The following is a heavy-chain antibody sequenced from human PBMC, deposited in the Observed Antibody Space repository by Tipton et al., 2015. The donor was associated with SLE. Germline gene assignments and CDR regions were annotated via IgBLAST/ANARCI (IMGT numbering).Heavy chain of an antibody. CDR2: ISSSGSPI. J-gene: IGHJ4*02. D-gene: IGHD3-10*01. V-gene: IGHV3-48*03. CDR3: SRVRGGHDSDGYFDY. Sequence: SLRLSCAASGFTFSSYNMNWVRQAPGKGPEWVSYISSSGSPIYYADSVKGRFTISRDDSKNSLYLQMNSLRAEDSAIYYCSRVRGGHDSDGYFDYWGQGTLVTVSS. CDR1: GFTFSSYN.